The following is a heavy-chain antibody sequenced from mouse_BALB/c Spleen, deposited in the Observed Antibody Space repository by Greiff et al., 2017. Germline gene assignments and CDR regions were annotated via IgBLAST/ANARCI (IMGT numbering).Heavy chain of an antibody. CDR2: IDPANGNT. Sequence: EVQVVESGAELVKPGASVKLSCTASGFNIKDTYMHWVKQRPEQGLEWIGRIDPANGNTKYDPKFQGKATITADTSSNTAYLQLSSLTSEDTAVYYCAKDYGPAMDYWGQGTSVTVSS. CDR1: GFNIKDTY. D-gene: IGHD1-2*01. CDR3: AKDYGPAMDY. V-gene: IGHV14-3*02. J-gene: IGHJ4*01.